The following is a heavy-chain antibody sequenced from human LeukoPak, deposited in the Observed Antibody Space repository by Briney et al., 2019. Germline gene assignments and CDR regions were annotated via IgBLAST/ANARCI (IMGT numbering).Heavy chain of an antibody. J-gene: IGHJ6*03. CDR1: GYTFTSYD. V-gene: IGHV1-8*01. D-gene: IGHD4-11*01. CDR3: ATSTVTTFIRYYYYMDV. Sequence: ASVKVSCKASGYTFTSYDINWVRQATGQGLEWMGWMNPNSGNTGYAQKFQGRVTMTRNTSISTAYMELSSLRSEDTAVYYCATSTVTTFIRYYYYMDVWGKGTTVTVSS. CDR2: MNPNSGNT.